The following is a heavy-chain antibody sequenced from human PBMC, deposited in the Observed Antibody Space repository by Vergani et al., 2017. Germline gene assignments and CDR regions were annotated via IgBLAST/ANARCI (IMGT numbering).Heavy chain of an antibody. V-gene: IGHV1-69*13. Sequence: QVQLVQSGAEVKKPGSSMKVSCKASGGTFSSFAINWVRQAPGQGLEWMGGIIPIFGTTKYAQEFQGRVTITADESTSTAYMELSNLRSEDTAVYYCARXGSVDTAMGLFDYWGQGTLVTVSS. CDR2: IIPIFGTT. J-gene: IGHJ4*02. CDR3: ARXGSVDTAMGLFDY. CDR1: GGTFSSFA. D-gene: IGHD5-18*01.